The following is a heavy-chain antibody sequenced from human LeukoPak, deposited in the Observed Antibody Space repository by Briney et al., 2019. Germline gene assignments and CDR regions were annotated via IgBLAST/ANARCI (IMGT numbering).Heavy chain of an antibody. J-gene: IGHJ6*02. D-gene: IGHD2-2*01. CDR1: GYTFTSYG. CDR3: ARDRADIVVVPAARDYYYYGMDV. Sequence: ASVKVSCKASGYTFTSYGTSWVRQAPGQGLEWMGWISAYNGNTNYAQKLQGRVTMTTDTSTSTAYMELRSLRSDDTAVYYCARDRADIVVVPAARDYYYYGMDVWGQGTTVTVSS. V-gene: IGHV1-18*01. CDR2: ISAYNGNT.